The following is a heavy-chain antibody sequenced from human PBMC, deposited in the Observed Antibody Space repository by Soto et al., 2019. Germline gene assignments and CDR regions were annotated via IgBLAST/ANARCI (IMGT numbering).Heavy chain of an antibody. CDR2: IYPGDSDT. D-gene: IGHD4-17*01. Sequence: GESLKISCKGSGYSFTSYWIVWVRQMPGKGLEWMGIIYPGDSDTRYSPSFQGQVTISADKSTSTAYLQWSSLKASDTAMYYCATTTVVTDYYYYGMDVWGQGTTVTVSS. V-gene: IGHV5-51*01. CDR3: ATTTVVTDYYYYGMDV. J-gene: IGHJ6*02. CDR1: GYSFTSYW.